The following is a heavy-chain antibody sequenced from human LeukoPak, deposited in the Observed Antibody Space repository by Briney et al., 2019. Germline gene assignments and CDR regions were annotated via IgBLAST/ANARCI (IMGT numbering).Heavy chain of an antibody. CDR3: ARRSIGSGWYFSNFDY. CDR2: IKQDGSEK. D-gene: IGHD6-19*01. Sequence: PGGSLRLSCAASGFTFSSYWMSWVRQAPGKGLEWVANIKQDGSEKYYVDSVKGRFTISRDNAKNSLYLQMNSLRAEDTALYYCARRSIGSGWYFSNFDYWGQGTLVTVSS. CDR1: GFTFSSYW. V-gene: IGHV3-7*03. J-gene: IGHJ4*02.